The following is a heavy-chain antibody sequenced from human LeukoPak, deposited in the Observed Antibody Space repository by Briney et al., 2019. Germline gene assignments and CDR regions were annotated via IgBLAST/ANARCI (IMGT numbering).Heavy chain of an antibody. V-gene: IGHV3-23*01. CDR2: ISGSGGST. J-gene: IGHJ4*02. Sequence: PGGSLRLSRAASGFTFSSYAMSWVRQAPGKGLEWVSAISGSGGSTYYADSVKGRFTISRDNSKNTLYLQMNSLRAEDTAVYYCAKDHLSTMVRGVVWYFDYWGQGTLVTVSS. CDR1: GFTFSSYA. D-gene: IGHD3-10*01. CDR3: AKDHLSTMVRGVVWYFDY.